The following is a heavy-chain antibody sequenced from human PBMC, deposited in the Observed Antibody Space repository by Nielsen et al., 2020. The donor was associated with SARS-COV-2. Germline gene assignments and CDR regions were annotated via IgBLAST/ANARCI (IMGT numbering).Heavy chain of an antibody. CDR3: ARDRPNFYYYGMDV. J-gene: IGHJ6*02. Sequence: GESLKISCAASGFTFSDYYMSWIRQAPGKGLEWVSYISSSSSYTNYADSVKGRFTISRDNAKNSLYLQMDSLRVEDTAVYYCARDRPNFYYYGMDVWGQGTTVTVSS. CDR2: ISSSSSYT. CDR1: GFTFSDYY. V-gene: IGHV3-11*06.